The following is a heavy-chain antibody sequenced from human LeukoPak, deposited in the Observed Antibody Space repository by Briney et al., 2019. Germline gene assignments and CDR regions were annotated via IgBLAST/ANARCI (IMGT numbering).Heavy chain of an antibody. CDR1: GFTFSSNW. V-gene: IGHV3-74*01. CDR3: ASLGYQRDY. D-gene: IGHD2-15*01. Sequence: GRSLRLSCAASGFTFSSNWMHWVRQAPGKGLVWVSRINSDGSTTSYADSVRGRFTISRDNAKNTLYLQMNSLRAEDTAVHYCASLGYQRDYWGQGTLVTVSS. J-gene: IGHJ4*02. CDR2: INSDGSTT.